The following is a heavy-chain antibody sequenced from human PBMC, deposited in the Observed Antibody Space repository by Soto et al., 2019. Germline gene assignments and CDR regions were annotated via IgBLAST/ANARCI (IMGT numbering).Heavy chain of an antibody. V-gene: IGHV4-31*03. CDR2: IYYTGST. Sequence: PSETLSLTCTVSGDSMNSDDYYRSLIRQHPGKGLEWIGYIYYTGSTYSNPSLESRVVISVDTSKNQFSLNLSSVTAADTAVYYCARVAPASMLAWFDPWGQGALVTVSS. J-gene: IGHJ5*02. CDR3: ARVAPASMLAWFDP. CDR1: GDSMNSDDYY. D-gene: IGHD2-2*01.